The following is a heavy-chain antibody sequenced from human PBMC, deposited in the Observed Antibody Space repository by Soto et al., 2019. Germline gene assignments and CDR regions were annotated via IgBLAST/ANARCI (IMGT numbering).Heavy chain of an antibody. CDR2: IYWDDDK. CDR1: GFSLTTSGVG. J-gene: IGHJ4*02. D-gene: IGHD3-3*01. CDR3: AHRVLRTVFGLVTTTAIYFDF. Sequence: QITLNESGPTVVRPTETLTLTCRFSGFSLTTSGVGVGWIRQSPGKAPEWLALIYWDDDKRYSASLKSRLTITTDTSKNQVVLTVSDLDPTDTATYYCAHRVLRTVFGLVTTTAIYFDFWGQGPPVAVSS. V-gene: IGHV2-5*02.